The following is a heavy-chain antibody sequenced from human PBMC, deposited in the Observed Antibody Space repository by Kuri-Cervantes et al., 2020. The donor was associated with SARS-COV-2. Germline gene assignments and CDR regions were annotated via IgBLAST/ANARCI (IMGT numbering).Heavy chain of an antibody. D-gene: IGHD2-21*02. Sequence: ASVKVSCKASGYTFTGYYMHWVRQAPGQGLEWMGWINPNSGGTNYAQKFQGRVTMTRDTSTSTAYMELSRLRSDDTAVYYCARADPPLAYCGGDCRLFDYWGQGTLVTVSS. V-gene: IGHV1-2*02. J-gene: IGHJ4*02. CDR2: INPNSGGT. CDR1: GYTFTGYY. CDR3: ARADPPLAYCGGDCRLFDY.